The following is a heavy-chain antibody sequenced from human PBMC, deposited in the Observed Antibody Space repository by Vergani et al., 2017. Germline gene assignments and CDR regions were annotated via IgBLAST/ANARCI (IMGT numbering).Heavy chain of an antibody. D-gene: IGHD3-9*01. CDR1: GGSIPSSSYY. V-gene: IGHV4-39*01. J-gene: IGHJ4*02. CDR3: ARTESFILRYFHWAL. CDR2: SYHSGGA. Sequence: QLHLQESGPGLVKPSETLSLTCTVSGGSIPSSSYYWGWIRQPPGKGLEWIGNSYHSGGAYYNPSLKGRVTISVDTSKNQFSLEVPSVTAADTAIYFCARTESFILRYFHWALWGQGTLVTVSS.